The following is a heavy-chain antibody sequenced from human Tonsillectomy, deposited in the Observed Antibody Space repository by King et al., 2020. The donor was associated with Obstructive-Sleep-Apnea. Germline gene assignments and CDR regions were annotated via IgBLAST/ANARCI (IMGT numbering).Heavy chain of an antibody. V-gene: IGHV3-30*04. J-gene: IGHJ4*02. Sequence: VQLVESGGGVVQPGRSLRLSCAASGFTFSSYAMHWVRQAPGKGLEWVALISYDGSDKYYADSVKGRFTISRDNSKNTLYLQMNSLRAEDTAVYYCAGGAVMVREPIGGYWGQGTLVTVSS. D-gene: IGHD3-10*01. CDR3: AGGAVMVREPIGGY. CDR2: ISYDGSDK. CDR1: GFTFSSYA.